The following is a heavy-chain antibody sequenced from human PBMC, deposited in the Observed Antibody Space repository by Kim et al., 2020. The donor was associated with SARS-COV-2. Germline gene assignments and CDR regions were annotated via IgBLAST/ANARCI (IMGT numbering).Heavy chain of an antibody. D-gene: IGHD2-15*01. V-gene: IGHV1-2*02. Sequence: ASVKVSCKASGYTFTGYYIHWVRQAPGQGLEWMGWINPNSGDTKYTQKFQGRVTMTRVTSISTAYMELSRLTSDDTAVYFCARVKDTRGSRAHYYYFGMDVWGQGTTVTVSS. CDR3: ARVKDTRGSRAHYYYFGMDV. J-gene: IGHJ6*02. CDR2: INPNSGDT. CDR1: GYTFTGYY.